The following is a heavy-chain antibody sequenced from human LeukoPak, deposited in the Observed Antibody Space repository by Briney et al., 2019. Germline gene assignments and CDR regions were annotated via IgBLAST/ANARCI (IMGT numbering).Heavy chain of an antibody. CDR2: IYSDNT. D-gene: IGHD6-19*01. J-gene: IGHJ6*03. Sequence: GGSLRLSCTVSGFTVSSNSMSWVRQAPGKGLEWVSFIYSDNTHYSDSVKGRFTISRDNAKNSLYLQMNSLRAEDTAVYYCARDKVGSGWQYYMDVWGKGTTVTVSS. V-gene: IGHV3-53*01. CDR1: GFTVSSNS. CDR3: ARDKVGSGWQYYMDV.